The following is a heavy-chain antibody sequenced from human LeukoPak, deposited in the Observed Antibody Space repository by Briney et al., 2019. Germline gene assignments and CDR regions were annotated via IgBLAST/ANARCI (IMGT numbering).Heavy chain of an antibody. CDR2: ISSSGSTI. V-gene: IGHV3-11*01. CDR3: AREYIDCGGDCSYAFDI. Sequence: GGSLRLSCAASGFTFSNAWMSWVRQAPGKGLEWVSHISSSGSTIYYADSVKGRFTISRDNAKNSLYLQMNSLRAEDTAVYYCAREYIDCGGDCSYAFDIWGQGTMVTVSS. CDR1: GFTFSNAW. J-gene: IGHJ3*02. D-gene: IGHD2-21*02.